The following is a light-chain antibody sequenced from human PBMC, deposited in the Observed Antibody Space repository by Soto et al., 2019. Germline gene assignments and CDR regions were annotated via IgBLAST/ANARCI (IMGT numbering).Light chain of an antibody. CDR2: GAS. J-gene: IGKJ4*01. CDR3: QQYNNWPLT. Sequence: EIVLTQSPGTLSLSPGEGATLSCRASQSISSNFLAWYQQKRGQAPRLLIHGASNRATGIPDRFSCSGSGTDFTLTISSLEPEDFAVYYCQQYNNWPLTFGGGTKVDIK. V-gene: IGKV3-20*01. CDR1: QSISSNF.